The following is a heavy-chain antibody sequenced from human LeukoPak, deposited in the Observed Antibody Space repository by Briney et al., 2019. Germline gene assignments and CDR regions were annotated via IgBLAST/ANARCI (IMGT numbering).Heavy chain of an antibody. J-gene: IGHJ4*02. V-gene: IGHV1-18*04. CDR3: ARDKAAGPYYFDY. CDR1: GCTFTDYY. Sequence: ASVKVSCKVSGCTFTDYYMHWVQQAPGQGLEWMGWISAYNGNTNSAQKFQGRVTMTTDTSTSTAYMELRSLRSDDTALYYCARDKAAGPYYFDYWGQGTLVTVSS. CDR2: ISAYNGNT. D-gene: IGHD6-13*01.